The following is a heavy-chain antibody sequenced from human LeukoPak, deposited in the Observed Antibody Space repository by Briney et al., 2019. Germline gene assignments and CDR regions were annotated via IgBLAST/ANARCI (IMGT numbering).Heavy chain of an antibody. CDR2: FDPEDGET. V-gene: IGHV1-24*01. D-gene: IGHD3-9*01. CDR3: ARDWDILTGYKAGGY. Sequence: ASVKVSCKVSGYTLTELSMHWVRQAPGKGLEWMGGFDPEDGETIYAQKFQGRVTMTEDTSTDTAYMELSSLRSDDTAVYYCARDWDILTGYKAGGYWGQGTLVTVSS. CDR1: GYTLTELS. J-gene: IGHJ4*02.